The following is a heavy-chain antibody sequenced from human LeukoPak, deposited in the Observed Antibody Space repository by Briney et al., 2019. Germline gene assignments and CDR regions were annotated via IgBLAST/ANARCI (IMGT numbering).Heavy chain of an antibody. CDR1: GFTFRSYA. CDR2: ISGRGGST. CDR3: AKGAYYDSSGYIFDY. Sequence: PGGPLSLFCALSGFTFRSYAVSCARQAPGEAREWVSAISGRGGSTYYADSVKGRFTISRDNSKNTLYLQMNSLRAEDTAVYYCAKGAYYDSSGYIFDYWGQGTLVTVSS. V-gene: IGHV3-23*01. J-gene: IGHJ4*02. D-gene: IGHD3-22*01.